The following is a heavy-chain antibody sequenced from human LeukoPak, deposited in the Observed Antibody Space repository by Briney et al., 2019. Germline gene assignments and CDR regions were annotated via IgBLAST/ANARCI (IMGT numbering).Heavy chain of an antibody. D-gene: IGHD5-18*01. Sequence: SVKVSCKASGYTFTGYYMHWVRQAPGQGLEWMGWINPNSGGTNYAQKFQGRVTMTRDTSISTAYMELSRLRSDDTAVYYCARDEDVDTAMVFTPSFDYWGQGTLVTVSS. CDR1: GYTFTGYY. CDR3: ARDEDVDTAMVFTPSFDY. CDR2: INPNSGGT. J-gene: IGHJ4*02. V-gene: IGHV1-2*02.